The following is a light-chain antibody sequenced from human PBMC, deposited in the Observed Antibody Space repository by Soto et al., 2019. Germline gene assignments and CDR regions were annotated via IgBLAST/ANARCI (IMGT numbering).Light chain of an antibody. J-gene: IGKJ5*01. CDR1: QSISSY. V-gene: IGKV1-39*01. CDR3: QQSYSNPTT. CDR2: AAS. Sequence: DIQMTQSPSSLSASVGDRVTITGRASQSISSYLNWYQQTTGKAPKLLIYAASSLQSGVPSRFSGSGSGTDCTLTISSLQTEDFTTYYCQQSYSNPTTFGQGTRLEIK.